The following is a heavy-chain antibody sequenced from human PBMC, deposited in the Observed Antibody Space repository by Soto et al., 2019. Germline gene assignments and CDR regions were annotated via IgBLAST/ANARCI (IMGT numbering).Heavy chain of an antibody. J-gene: IGHJ3*02. CDR1: GGSISSGDYY. Sequence: SETLSLTCTVSGGSISSGDYYWSWIRQPPGKGLEWIGYIYYSGSTYYNPSLKSRVTISVDTSKNQFSLKLSSVTAADTAVYNCARAVDYYDSSGYHNDAFDIWGQGTMVTVSS. V-gene: IGHV4-30-4*01. CDR3: ARAVDYYDSSGYHNDAFDI. D-gene: IGHD3-22*01. CDR2: IYYSGST.